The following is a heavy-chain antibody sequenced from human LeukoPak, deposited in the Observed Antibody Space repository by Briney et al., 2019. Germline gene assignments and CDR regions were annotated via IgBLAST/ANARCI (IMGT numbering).Heavy chain of an antibody. D-gene: IGHD4-17*01. Sequence: GGSLRLSCEGSGFTFRSHWMSWVRQAPGKGLEWVANIHQYGGEKYYVDSVRGRFSISRDNAKNSLYLEMNSLRAEDTAVYYCARELTVTTSSYFDYWGQGILVTVSS. V-gene: IGHV3-7*01. J-gene: IGHJ4*02. CDR2: IHQYGGEK. CDR1: GFTFRSHW. CDR3: ARELTVTTSSYFDY.